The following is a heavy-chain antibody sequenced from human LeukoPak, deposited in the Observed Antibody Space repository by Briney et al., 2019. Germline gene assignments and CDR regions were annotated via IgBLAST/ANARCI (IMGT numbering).Heavy chain of an antibody. Sequence: GGSLRLSCAASGFTFSRYSMNWVRQAPGKGLEWVSSINSYSTNIYYADSVKGQFTISRDNAKNSLYLQMNGLRAEDTALYYCARGPYTDYWGQGTLVTVSS. V-gene: IGHV3-21*01. CDR3: ARGPYTDY. CDR1: GFTFSRYS. J-gene: IGHJ4*02. D-gene: IGHD2-2*02. CDR2: INSYSTNI.